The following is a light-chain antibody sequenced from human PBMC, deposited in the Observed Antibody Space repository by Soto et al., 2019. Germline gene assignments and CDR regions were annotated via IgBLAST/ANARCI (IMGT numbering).Light chain of an antibody. CDR3: SAYTTSSTTLYV. J-gene: IGLJ1*01. Sequence: QSALTQPPSASGSPGQSVTISCTGTSSDVGGYKYVSWYQQHPGKAPKLMIFEVNKRPSGVPDRFSGSKSGNTASLTVSGLQAEDEADYYCSAYTTSSTTLYVFGTGTKLTVL. V-gene: IGLV2-8*01. CDR2: EVN. CDR1: SSDVGGYKY.